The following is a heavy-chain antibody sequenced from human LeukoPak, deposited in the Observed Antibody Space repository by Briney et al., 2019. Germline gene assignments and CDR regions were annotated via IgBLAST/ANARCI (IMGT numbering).Heavy chain of an antibody. Sequence: SETLSLTCTVSGGSISSYYWSWIRQPPGKGLEWIGSIYHSGSTYYNPSLKSRVTISVDTSKNQFSLKLSSVTAADTAVYYCANRARGYWGQGTLVTVSS. J-gene: IGHJ4*02. CDR3: ANRARGY. CDR1: GGSISSYY. CDR2: IYHSGST. V-gene: IGHV4-59*04. D-gene: IGHD1-14*01.